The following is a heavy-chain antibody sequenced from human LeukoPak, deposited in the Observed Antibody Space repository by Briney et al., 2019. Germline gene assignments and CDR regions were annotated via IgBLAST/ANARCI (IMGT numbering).Heavy chain of an antibody. J-gene: IGHJ5*02. CDR1: GFSLSTSGMR. CDR2: IDWDDDK. Sequence: SGPTLVNPTQTLTLTCTFSGFSLSTSGMRVSWIRQPPGKALEWLARIDWDDDKYCSTSLKTRLTISRATSKNQVALTMTNMDPVDTATYYCARITYLRHYLPDPWGQGTLVTVSS. D-gene: IGHD3-10*01. V-gene: IGHV2-70*04. CDR3: ARITYLRHYLPDP.